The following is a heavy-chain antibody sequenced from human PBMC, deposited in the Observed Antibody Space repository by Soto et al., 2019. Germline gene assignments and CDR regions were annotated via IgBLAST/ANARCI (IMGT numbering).Heavy chain of an antibody. CDR1: GFTFSSYS. CDR2: ISSSSSTI. J-gene: IGHJ4*02. V-gene: IGHV3-48*01. Sequence: GGSLRLSCAASGFTFSSYSMNWVRQAPGKGLEWVSYISSSSSTIYYADSVKGRFTISRDNAKNSLYLQMNSLRAEDTAVYYCARDYDYLWGSYRPYYFDYWGQGTLVTVSS. D-gene: IGHD3-16*02. CDR3: ARDYDYLWGSYRPYYFDY.